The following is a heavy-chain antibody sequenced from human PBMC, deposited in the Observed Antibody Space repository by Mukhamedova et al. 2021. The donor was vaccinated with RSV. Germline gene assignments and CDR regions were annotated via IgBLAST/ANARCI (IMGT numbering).Heavy chain of an antibody. D-gene: IGHD3-10*01. CDR3: ATPSRCITSYFYY. CDR2: LYVDGTT. V-gene: IGHV3-66*02. CDR1: FTVSSKY. J-gene: IGHJ4*01. Sequence: FTVSSKYMSWVRQAPGRGLDWVSVLYVDGTTHYADSVKGRFTVSRDNSKNTLFLQMNSLRPEDTAVYYCATPSRCITSYFYYWG.